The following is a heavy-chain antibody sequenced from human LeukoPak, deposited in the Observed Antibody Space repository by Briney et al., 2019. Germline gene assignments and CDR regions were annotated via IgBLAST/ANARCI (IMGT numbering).Heavy chain of an antibody. J-gene: IGHJ4*02. CDR2: INYSGST. V-gene: IGHV4-34*01. CDR1: GGSFSGYY. CDR3: ARAPRPSPTQRLDKSYYFDY. D-gene: IGHD3-16*01. Sequence: SETLSLTCAVYGGSFSGYYWSWLRQPPGKGLEWIGEINYSGSTNYNPSLKSRVTISVDTSKTQFSLKLSSVTAADTAVYYCARAPRPSPTQRLDKSYYFDYWGQGTLVTVSS.